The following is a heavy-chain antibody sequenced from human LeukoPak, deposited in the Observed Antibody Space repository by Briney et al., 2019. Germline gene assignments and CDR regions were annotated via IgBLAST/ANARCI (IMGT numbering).Heavy chain of an antibody. D-gene: IGHD1-26*01. J-gene: IGHJ3*02. CDR2: IIPIFGTA. CDR1: GGTFISYA. Sequence: ASLKVSCKASGGTFISYAISWVRQAPGQGLEWMGGIIPIFGTANYAQKFQGRVTITADESTSTAYMELSSLRSEDTAVYYCARGGAKNAFDIWGQGTRVTVSS. CDR3: ARGGAKNAFDI. V-gene: IGHV1-69*13.